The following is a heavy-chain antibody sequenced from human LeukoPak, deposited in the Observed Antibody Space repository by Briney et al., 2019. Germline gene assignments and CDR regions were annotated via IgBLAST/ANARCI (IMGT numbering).Heavy chain of an antibody. CDR1: GFTFTSHV. D-gene: IGHD1-1*01. Sequence: GGSLRLSCSASGFTFTSHVMHWVRQAPGKGLQYVSGISLNVQTTYYAGSVKGRFTISRDSSKNTVYLQMNSLTAEDTAVYYCVREGLERRTNFDYWGQGTLVSVSS. J-gene: IGHJ4*02. CDR3: VREGLERRTNFDY. CDR2: ISLNVQTT. V-gene: IGHV3-64D*06.